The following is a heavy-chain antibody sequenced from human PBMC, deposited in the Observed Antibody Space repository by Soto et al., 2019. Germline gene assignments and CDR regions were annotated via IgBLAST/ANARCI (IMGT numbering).Heavy chain of an antibody. V-gene: IGHV4-30-4*01. Sequence: SETLSLTCTVSGGSISSGDYYWSWIRQPPGKGLEWIGYVYYSGSTYYNPSLKSRVTISVDTSKNQFSLKLSSVTAADTAVYYCARGNVQEWENWFDPWGQGTLVTVSS. CDR3: ARGNVQEWENWFDP. J-gene: IGHJ5*02. D-gene: IGHD1-26*01. CDR2: VYYSGST. CDR1: GGSISSGDYY.